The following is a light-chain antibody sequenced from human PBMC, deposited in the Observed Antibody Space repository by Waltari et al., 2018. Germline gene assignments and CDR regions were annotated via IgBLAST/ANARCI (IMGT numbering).Light chain of an antibody. CDR3: QQYDISPLT. CDR1: QTVRTTY. CDR2: GSS. J-gene: IGKJ4*01. Sequence: EIVLTQSPGNLSLSQGERATLSCRASQTVRTTYLAWYQQKPGQAPTLLIYGSSSRATGIPDRFSGSGSGTDFSLTISSLEPEDFAVYYCQQYDISPLTFGGGTKVEIK. V-gene: IGKV3-20*01.